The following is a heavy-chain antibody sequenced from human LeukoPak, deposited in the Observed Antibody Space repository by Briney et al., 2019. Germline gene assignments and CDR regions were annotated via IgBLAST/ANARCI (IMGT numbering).Heavy chain of an antibody. CDR3: ARDRDDGGFEY. CDR2: INQDGRVK. J-gene: IGHJ4*02. D-gene: IGHD4-23*01. V-gene: IGHV3-7*01. CDR1: GFTFPNYW. Sequence: GGSLRLSCAASGFTFPNYWMSWVRQAPEKGLEWVANINQDGRVKQYVDSMKGRFTISRDNAKNSLYLQMNSLRAEDTAVHYCARDRDDGGFEYWGQGTLVTVSS.